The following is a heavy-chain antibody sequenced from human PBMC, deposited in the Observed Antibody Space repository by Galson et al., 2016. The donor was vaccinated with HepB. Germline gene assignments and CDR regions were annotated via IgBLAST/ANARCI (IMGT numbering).Heavy chain of an antibody. V-gene: IGHV3-23*01. D-gene: IGHD3/OR15-3a*01. CDR3: AKRAGQGLGTWSFDL. J-gene: IGHJ2*01. CDR2: INNGGSTT. Sequence: SLRLSCAASGFAFSCCAMSWVRQAPGKGLELVATINNGGSTTFYTVYAKGRFSVTRDNSKNTLYLQMNSLRGEDTAVYLCAKRAGQGLGTWSFDLWGRGTPVTVSS. CDR1: GFAFSCCA.